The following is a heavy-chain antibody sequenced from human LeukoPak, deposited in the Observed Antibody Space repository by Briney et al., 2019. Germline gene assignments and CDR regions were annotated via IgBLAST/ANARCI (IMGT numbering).Heavy chain of an antibody. V-gene: IGHV4-34*01. D-gene: IGHD2-2*01. J-gene: IGHJ4*02. CDR1: GGSFSGYY. Sequence: SETLSLTCAVYGGSFSGYYWSWIRQPPGKGLEWIGEINHSGSTNYNPSLKSRVTISEDTSKNQFSLKLSSVTAADTAVYYCARGPRRGYAYYFDYWGQGTLVTVSS. CDR2: INHSGST. CDR3: ARGPRRGYAYYFDY.